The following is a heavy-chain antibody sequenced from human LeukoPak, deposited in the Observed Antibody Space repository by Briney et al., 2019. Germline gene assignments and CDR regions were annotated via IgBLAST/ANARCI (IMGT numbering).Heavy chain of an antibody. D-gene: IGHD3-10*01. CDR1: GFTFDDYA. CDR2: ISWRSDSI. CDR3: VKDMSAMVRGVIMGAFDI. V-gene: IGHV3-9*01. Sequence: QPGRSLRLSCAASGFTFDDYAMHWVRQAPGKGLEWVSGISWRSDSIGYADSVKGRFTISRDNAKNSLYLQMNSLRVEDTALYYCVKDMSAMVRGVIMGAFDIWGQGTMVTVSS. J-gene: IGHJ3*02.